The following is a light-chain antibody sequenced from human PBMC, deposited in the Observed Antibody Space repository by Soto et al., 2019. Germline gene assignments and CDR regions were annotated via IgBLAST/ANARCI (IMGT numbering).Light chain of an antibody. Sequence: ELVMTQSPATLSLSPGEGATLSCRASQSVSSKLAWYQQKTGQAPRLLIYGESTRATGIPARFSGSGSGTELNLIISSLQSEDSAVYYCQKYNSWLWTCGQGTKVDIK. J-gene: IGKJ1*01. CDR3: QKYNSWLWT. CDR2: GES. CDR1: QSVSSK. V-gene: IGKV3-15*01.